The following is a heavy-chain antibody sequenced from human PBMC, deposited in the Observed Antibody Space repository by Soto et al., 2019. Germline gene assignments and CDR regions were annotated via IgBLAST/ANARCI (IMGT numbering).Heavy chain of an antibody. CDR1: GFTFSSYS. CDR2: ISSSSSTI. Sequence: EVQLVESGGGLVQPGGSLRLSCAASGFTFSSYSMNWVRQAPGKGLEWVSYISSSSSTIYYADSVKGRFTISRDNAKNSLYLQMNSLRAEDTAVYYWARDEYCSGGSCYYDYWGQGTLVTVSS. CDR3: ARDEYCSGGSCYYDY. V-gene: IGHV3-48*01. D-gene: IGHD2-15*01. J-gene: IGHJ4*02.